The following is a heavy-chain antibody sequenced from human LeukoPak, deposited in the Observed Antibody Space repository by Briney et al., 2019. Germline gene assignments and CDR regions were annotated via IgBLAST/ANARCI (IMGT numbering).Heavy chain of an antibody. CDR1: GFTVSSNS. Sequence: GGSLRLSCTVSGFTVSSNSMSWVRQAPGKGLEWVSFIYSDNTHYSDSVKGRFTISRDNSKNTLYLQMNSLRAEDTAVYYCAELGVTMIGGVWGKGTTVTISS. CDR3: AELGVTMIGGV. CDR2: IYSDNT. V-gene: IGHV3-53*01. D-gene: IGHD3-10*02. J-gene: IGHJ6*04.